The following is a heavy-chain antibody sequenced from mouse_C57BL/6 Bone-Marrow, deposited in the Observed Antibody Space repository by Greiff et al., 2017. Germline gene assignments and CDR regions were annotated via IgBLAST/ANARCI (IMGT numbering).Heavy chain of an antibody. CDR2: ISSGSSTI. D-gene: IGHD1-1*02. V-gene: IGHV5-17*01. CDR3: ARGRVVLSFDY. J-gene: IGHJ2*01. Sequence: DVMLVESGGGLVKPGGSLKLSCAASGFTFSDYGMHWVRQAPEKGLEWVAYISSGSSTIYYADTVKGRFTISRDNAKNTLFLQMTSLRSEDTAMYYCARGRVVLSFDYWGQGTTLTVSS. CDR1: GFTFSDYG.